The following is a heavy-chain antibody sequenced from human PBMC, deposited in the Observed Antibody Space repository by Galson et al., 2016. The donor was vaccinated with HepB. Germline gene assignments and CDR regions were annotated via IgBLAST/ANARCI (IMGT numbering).Heavy chain of an antibody. V-gene: IGHV3-74*01. CDR1: GFTSSSHF. CDR3: TRGFSWAFDI. J-gene: IGHJ3*02. CDR2: INNGGGNT. Sequence: SLKLSCAASGFTSSSHFMHWVRQAPGKGPEWVSYINNGGGNTTYSDSVKDRFTITRDKAKNTMFLQMNRLRAEDTAVYYCTRGFSWAFDIWGQGTMVTVSS. D-gene: IGHD2/OR15-2a*01.